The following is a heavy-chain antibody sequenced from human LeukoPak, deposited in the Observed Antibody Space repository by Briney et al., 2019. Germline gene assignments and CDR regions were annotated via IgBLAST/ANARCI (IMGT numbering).Heavy chain of an antibody. Sequence: PGGSLRLSCAASGFTFSSYAMSWVCQAPGKGLEWVSGISGSADSTYYADSVKGRFTISRDNSKNTLFLQMNSLRAEDTALYYCAKGRGFCSGGSCYYYYYIDVWGKGTTVTVSS. D-gene: IGHD2-15*01. CDR2: ISGSADST. V-gene: IGHV3-23*01. CDR1: GFTFSSYA. CDR3: AKGRGFCSGGSCYYYYYIDV. J-gene: IGHJ6*03.